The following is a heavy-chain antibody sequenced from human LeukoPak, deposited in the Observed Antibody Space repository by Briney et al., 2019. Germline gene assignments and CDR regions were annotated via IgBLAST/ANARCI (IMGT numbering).Heavy chain of an antibody. CDR2: IRFDGSNK. CDR1: GFTFSNYG. J-gene: IGHJ4*02. V-gene: IGHV3-30*02. Sequence: GGSLRLSCAASGFTFSNYGMHWVRQAPGKGLEWVALIRFDGSNKYYADSVKGQFTTYRDNSKNTLYLQMNSLRAEETAVYYCAKSYCSGGSCFSDYWGQGTLVTVSS. CDR3: AKSYCSGGSCFSDY. D-gene: IGHD2-15*01.